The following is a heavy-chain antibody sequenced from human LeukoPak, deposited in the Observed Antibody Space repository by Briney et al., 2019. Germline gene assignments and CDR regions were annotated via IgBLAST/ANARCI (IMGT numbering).Heavy chain of an antibody. Sequence: PGGSLRLSCASSGFIFSFYGMHWARQAPGTGLEWVAFIRSDGSIKYYADSVKGRFTISRDNSKNTLYLQMNSLRAADTAVYYCAKEGDWNDVTLMDVWGKGTTVTISS. V-gene: IGHV3-30*02. CDR1: GFIFSFYG. J-gene: IGHJ6*03. CDR2: IRSDGSIK. D-gene: IGHD1-1*01. CDR3: AKEGDWNDVTLMDV.